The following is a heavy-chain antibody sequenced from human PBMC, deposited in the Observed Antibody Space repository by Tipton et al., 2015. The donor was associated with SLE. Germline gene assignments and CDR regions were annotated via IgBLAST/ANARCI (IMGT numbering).Heavy chain of an antibody. D-gene: IGHD3-16*01. V-gene: IGHV4-31*03. CDR2: IYYSGST. CDR3: ARRDGGGYFDL. J-gene: IGHJ2*01. CDR1: GGSISSGGHY. Sequence: TLSLTCTVSGGSISSGGHYWSWIRQHPGKGLEWIGYIYYSGSTFYNPSLNSRVTISVDTSKNQFSLKLTSVTAADTAVYYRARRDGGGYFDLWGRGSLVTVSS.